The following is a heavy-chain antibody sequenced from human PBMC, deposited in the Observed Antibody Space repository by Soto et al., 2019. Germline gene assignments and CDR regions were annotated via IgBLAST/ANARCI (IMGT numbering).Heavy chain of an antibody. Sequence: EVQLVESGGGLVQPGGSLRLSCAASGFTFSSYSMIWVRQAPGKGLEWVSYISSSSSTIYYTDSVKGRFTISRDNAKNSLYLQMNSLRDEDTAVYYCASATGGSGSYSGYWGKGTLVTVSS. D-gene: IGHD1-26*01. CDR1: GFTFSSYS. V-gene: IGHV3-48*02. CDR3: ASATGGSGSYSGY. CDR2: ISSSSSTI. J-gene: IGHJ4*02.